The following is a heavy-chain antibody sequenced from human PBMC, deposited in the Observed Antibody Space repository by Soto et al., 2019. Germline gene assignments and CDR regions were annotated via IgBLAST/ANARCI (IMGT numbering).Heavy chain of an antibody. D-gene: IGHD6-13*01. Sequence: GGSLRLSCAASGFTFSSYAMSWVRQAPGKGLEWVSGISSNVVTTYYADSVKGRFTISRDNSKNTLYLQMNSLRAEDAAVYYCAKDQEQQLVESGPKNWFDPWGQGTLVTVSS. CDR1: GFTFSSYA. J-gene: IGHJ5*02. V-gene: IGHV3-23*01. CDR3: AKDQEQQLVESGPKNWFDP. CDR2: ISSNVVTT.